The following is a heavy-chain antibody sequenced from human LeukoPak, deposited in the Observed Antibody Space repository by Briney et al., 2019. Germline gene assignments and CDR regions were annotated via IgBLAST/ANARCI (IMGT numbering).Heavy chain of an antibody. J-gene: IGHJ4*02. CDR2: LYSDGGT. V-gene: IGHV3-66*01. CDR3: AKSERLTMIGGWAPTFDS. Sequence: RRSLRLSCSASGFSVSDKYMSWVRQAPGKWLELVSTLYSDGGTYFADSVEGRFTISRDNSKNALCFQMNSLRVEDTAVYYCAKSERLTMIGGWAPTFDSWGQGTLVTVSS. CDR1: GFSVSDKY. D-gene: IGHD3-22*01.